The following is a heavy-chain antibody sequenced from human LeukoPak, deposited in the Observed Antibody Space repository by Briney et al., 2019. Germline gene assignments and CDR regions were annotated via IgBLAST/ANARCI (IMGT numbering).Heavy chain of an antibody. V-gene: IGHV1-46*01. D-gene: IGHD3-22*01. J-gene: IGHJ4*02. CDR3: ARDVFSSGYYVGRYYFDY. CDR1: GYTFTTYY. CDR2: IDPSGGST. Sequence: ASVKVSCKASGYTFTTYYMHWVRQAPGQGLEWMAIIDPSGGSTSCAQKFQGRVTMTRDTSTSTVYVELSSLRSEDTAVYYCARDVFSSGYYVGRYYFDYWGQGTLVTVSS.